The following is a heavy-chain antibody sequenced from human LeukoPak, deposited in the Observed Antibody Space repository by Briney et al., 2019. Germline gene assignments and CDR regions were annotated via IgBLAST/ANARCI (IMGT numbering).Heavy chain of an antibody. CDR3: ASVTNSDV. CDR2: IKADGSEK. V-gene: IGHV3-7*01. Sequence: GGSLRLSCVASGFIFSNYWMSWVRQAPGKGLEWVATIKADGSEKYYVDSVGGRFTISRDNAQKSLYLQMNSLRAEDTAVYYCASVTNSDVWGQGTTVIVSS. D-gene: IGHD1-1*01. J-gene: IGHJ6*02. CDR1: GFIFSNYW.